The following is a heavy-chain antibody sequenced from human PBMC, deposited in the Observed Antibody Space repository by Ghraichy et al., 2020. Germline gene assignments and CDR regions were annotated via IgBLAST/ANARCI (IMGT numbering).Heavy chain of an antibody. J-gene: IGHJ3*01. CDR1: GFTFSNYG. CDR3: VKDTIFRVDSFDL. CDR2: IQFDGREK. Sequence: LSLTCTASGFTFSNYGMHWVRQAPGKGLEWMAFIQFDGREKLYLDSVKGQFTISRDNSRSTLYLQMNTLTTEDTAMYYCVKDTIFRVDSFDLWGQGTMVTVSS. D-gene: IGHD3-3*01. V-gene: IGHV3-30*02.